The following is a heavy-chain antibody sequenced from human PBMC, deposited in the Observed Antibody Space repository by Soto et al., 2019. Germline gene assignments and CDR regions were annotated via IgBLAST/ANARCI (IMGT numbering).Heavy chain of an antibody. D-gene: IGHD3-10*01. CDR2: IIPIFGTA. J-gene: IGHJ6*02. CDR1: GGTFRSYA. V-gene: IGHV1-69*01. Sequence: QVQLVQSGAEVKKPVSSVKVSCKASGGTFRSYAISWVRQAPGQGLEWMGGIIPIFGTANYAQRFQGRVTITADESTSTAFMELSSLRSEDTAVYYYAREDYYGSGSYYTRGYGMDVWGQGTTVTVSS. CDR3: AREDYYGSGSYYTRGYGMDV.